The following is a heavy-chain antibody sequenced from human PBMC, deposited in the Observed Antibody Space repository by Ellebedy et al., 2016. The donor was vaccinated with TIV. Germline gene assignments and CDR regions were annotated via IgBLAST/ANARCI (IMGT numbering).Heavy chain of an antibody. V-gene: IGHV3-23*01. D-gene: IGHD5-24*01. J-gene: IGHJ4*02. CDR1: GFTFSSHG. Sequence: PGGSLRLSCAASGFTFSSHGMAWVRQAPGKGLEWLSGISDTGGSTYYADSVKGRFTISRDNSKNTLYLQMNSLRAEDTAVYFCGTVATTFDYWGQGTLVTVSS. CDR3: GTVATTFDY. CDR2: ISDTGGST.